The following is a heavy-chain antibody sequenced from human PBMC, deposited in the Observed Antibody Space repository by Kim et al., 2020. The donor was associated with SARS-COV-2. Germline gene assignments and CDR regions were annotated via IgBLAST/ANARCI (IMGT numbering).Heavy chain of an antibody. CDR3: ARGPSSGWYDYMDV. V-gene: IGHV3-30-3*01. D-gene: IGHD6-19*01. CDR2: ISYDGSNK. Sequence: GGSLRLSCAASGFTFSSYAMHWVRQAPGTGLEWVAVISYDGSNKYYADSVKGRLTISRDNSKNTLYLQMNSLRAEDTAVYYCARGPSSGWYDYMDVWGKGTTVTVSS. CDR1: GFTFSSYA. J-gene: IGHJ6*03.